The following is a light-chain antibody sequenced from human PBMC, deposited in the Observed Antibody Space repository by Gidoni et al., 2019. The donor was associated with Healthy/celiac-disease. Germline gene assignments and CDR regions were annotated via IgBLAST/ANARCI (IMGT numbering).Light chain of an antibody. V-gene: IGKV1-39*01. J-gene: IGKJ5*01. CDR2: AAS. CDR3: QQSYSTLIT. CDR1: QRISSY. Sequence: DNQMTQSPSSLSASVGDRVTITCRASQRISSYLNWYQQKPGKAPKLLIYAASSLQSGVPSRFSGSGSGTDFTLTISSLQPEDFATYYCQQSYSTLITFGQGTRLEIK.